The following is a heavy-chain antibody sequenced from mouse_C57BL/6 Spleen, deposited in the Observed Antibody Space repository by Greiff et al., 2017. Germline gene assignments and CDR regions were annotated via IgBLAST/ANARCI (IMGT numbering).Heavy chain of an antibody. J-gene: IGHJ1*03. D-gene: IGHD1-1*01. CDR3: VRHERYYEWYFDV. CDR1: GFSFNTYA. CDR2: VRSKSNNYAT. Sequence: EVKLVASGGGLVQPKGSLKLSCAASGFSFNTYAMNWVRQAPGKGLEWVARVRSKSNNYATYYADSVKDRFTISRDDSESMLYLQMNNLKTEDTAMYYCVRHERYYEWYFDVWGTGTTVTVSS. V-gene: IGHV10-1*01.